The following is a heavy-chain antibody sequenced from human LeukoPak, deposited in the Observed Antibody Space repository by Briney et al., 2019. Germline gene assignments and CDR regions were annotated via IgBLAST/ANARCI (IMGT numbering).Heavy chain of an antibody. CDR2: ISYDGSNK. Sequence: GGSLRLSCAASGFTFSSYAMHWIRQAPGKGLEWVAVISYDGSNKYYADSVKGRFTISRDNSKNTLYLQMNSLRAEDTAVYYCCYCGGDCYINWFDPWGQGTLVTVSS. J-gene: IGHJ5*02. CDR3: CYCGGDCYINWFDP. D-gene: IGHD2-21*02. V-gene: IGHV3-30-3*01. CDR1: GFTFSSYA.